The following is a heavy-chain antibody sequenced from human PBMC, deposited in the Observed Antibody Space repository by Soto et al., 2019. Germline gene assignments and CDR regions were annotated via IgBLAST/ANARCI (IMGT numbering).Heavy chain of an antibody. J-gene: IGHJ4*02. V-gene: IGHV1-46*01. CDR2: VNPSGGHT. CDR1: GDTFTDYY. D-gene: IGHD2-21*02. CDR3: ARGGHVVVVTAALDY. Sequence: VQLMQSGAEVKKPGASVKVSCKASGDTFTDYYIHWVRQAPGQGLEWMGTVNPSGGHTTYAQHVLGRVTMTRDTSTSTLYMELTSLRSEDTAVYYCARGGHVVVVTAALDYWGQGTLVTVSS.